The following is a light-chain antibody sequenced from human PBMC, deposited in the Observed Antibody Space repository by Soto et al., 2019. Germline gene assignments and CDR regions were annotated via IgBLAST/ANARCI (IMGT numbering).Light chain of an antibody. CDR1: QGISST. V-gene: IGKV1-13*02. CDR3: QQFNSYPLT. J-gene: IGKJ5*01. Sequence: AIQLTQSPSSLSASVGDRVTITCRASQGISSTLAWYQQKPGKAPKLLINDASTLESGVPSRFSGSGSGTDFALSISSLQPEDFETYYCQQFNSYPLTFGQGTRLEIK. CDR2: DAS.